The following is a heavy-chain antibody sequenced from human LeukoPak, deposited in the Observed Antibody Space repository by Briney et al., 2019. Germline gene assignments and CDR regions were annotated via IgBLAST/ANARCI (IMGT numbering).Heavy chain of an antibody. D-gene: IGHD6-13*01. Sequence: ASVKVSCKASGYTFTGYYMHWVRQAPGQGLEWMGWINPNSGGTNYAQKFQGRVTMTRDTSISTAYMELSRLGSDDTAVYYCARGKQLASGYYYYGMDVWGQGTTVTVSS. J-gene: IGHJ6*02. V-gene: IGHV1-2*02. CDR3: ARGKQLASGYYYYGMDV. CDR1: GYTFTGYY. CDR2: INPNSGGT.